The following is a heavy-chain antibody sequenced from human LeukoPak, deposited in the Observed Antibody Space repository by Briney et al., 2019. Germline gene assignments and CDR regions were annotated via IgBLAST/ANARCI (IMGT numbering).Heavy chain of an antibody. D-gene: IGHD4-23*01. J-gene: IGHJ6*02. CDR1: GYTFTGYY. V-gene: IGHV1-2*02. CDR2: INPNSGGT. Sequence: GASVKVSCKASGYTFTGYYMHWVRQAPGQGLEWMVWINPNSGGTNYAQKFQGRVTMTRDTSISTAYMELSRLRSDDTAVYYRARVLGTVVTTYYYYGMDVWGQGTTVTVSS. CDR3: ARVLGTVVTTYYYYGMDV.